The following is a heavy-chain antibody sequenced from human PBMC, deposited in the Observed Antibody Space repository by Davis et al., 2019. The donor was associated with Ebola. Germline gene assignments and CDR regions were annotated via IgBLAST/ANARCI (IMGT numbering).Heavy chain of an antibody. Sequence: GGSLRLSCAASGFTFSSYSMNWVRQAPGKGLEWVSSISSSSSYIYYADSVKGRFTISRDNAKNSLYLQMNSLRAEDTAVYYCAISFYFDSSGYLDYWGQGTLVTVSS. J-gene: IGHJ4*02. V-gene: IGHV3-21*01. CDR1: GFTFSSYS. CDR2: ISSSSSYI. D-gene: IGHD3-22*01. CDR3: AISFYFDSSGYLDY.